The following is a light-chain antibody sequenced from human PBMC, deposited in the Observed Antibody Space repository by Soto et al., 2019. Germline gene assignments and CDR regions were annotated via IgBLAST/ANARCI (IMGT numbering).Light chain of an antibody. CDR3: SSYTSGSTLV. CDR1: SSDVGDYKY. V-gene: IGLV2-14*01. CDR2: EVF. J-gene: IGLJ2*01. Sequence: QSALTQPASVSGSPGQSITISCTATSSDVGDYKYVSWYQQYTGKAPKLIIYEVFNRPSGVSNRFSGSKSGYTASLIISGLQAEDEADYYCSSYTSGSTLVFGGGTKLTVL.